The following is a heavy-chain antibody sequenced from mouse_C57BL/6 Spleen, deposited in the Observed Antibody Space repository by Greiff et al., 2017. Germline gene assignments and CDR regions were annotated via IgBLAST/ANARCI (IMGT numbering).Heavy chain of an antibody. CDR2: INPGSGGT. CDR3: ARSGGSSSPFDY. CDR1: GYAFTNYL. V-gene: IGHV1-54*01. J-gene: IGHJ2*01. Sequence: QVQLQQSGAELVRPGTSVKVSCKASGYAFTNYLIEWVKQRPGQGLEWIGVINPGSGGTNYNEKFKGKATLTADKSSSTAYMQLSSLTSEDSAVYFCARSGGSSSPFDYWGQGTTLTVSS. D-gene: IGHD1-1*01.